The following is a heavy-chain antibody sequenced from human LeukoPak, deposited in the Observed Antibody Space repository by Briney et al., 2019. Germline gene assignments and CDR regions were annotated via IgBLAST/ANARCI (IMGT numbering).Heavy chain of an antibody. V-gene: IGHV1-2*02. CDR2: INPNSGGT. D-gene: IGHD2-2*01. J-gene: IGHJ4*02. Sequence: ASVKVSCKASGYTFTSYYMHWVRQAPGQGLEWMGWINPNSGGTNYAQKFQGRVTMTRDTSISTAYMELSRLRSDDTAVYYCASPPPYCSSTSCQGLDYWGQGTLVTVSS. CDR1: GYTFTSYY. CDR3: ASPPPYCSSTSCQGLDY.